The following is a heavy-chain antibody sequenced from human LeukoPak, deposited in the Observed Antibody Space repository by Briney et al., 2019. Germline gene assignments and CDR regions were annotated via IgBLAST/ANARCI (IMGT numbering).Heavy chain of an antibody. J-gene: IGHJ4*02. CDR2: INPYSSDT. CDR1: GYIFTGYY. D-gene: IGHD3-10*01. Sequence: ASMKVSCKTSGYIFTGYYIHWVRQAPGQGLEWMGWINPYSSDTNLAQKFQGRVTMTRDTSISTAYMELSRLRSDDTAVYYCAKEGYYDSGSYVAYWGQGTLVTVSS. V-gene: IGHV1-2*02. CDR3: AKEGYYDSGSYVAY.